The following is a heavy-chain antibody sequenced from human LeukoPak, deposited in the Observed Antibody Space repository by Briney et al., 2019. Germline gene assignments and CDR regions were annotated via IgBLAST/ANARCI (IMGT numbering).Heavy chain of an antibody. Sequence: ASVKVSCKASGGTFSSYAISWVRQAPGQGLEWMGGIIPIFGTANYAQKFRGRVTITADKSTRTAYMELSSLRSEDTAVYYCATLEMATTPDGHNWFDPWGQGTLVTVSS. J-gene: IGHJ5*02. CDR1: GGTFSSYA. CDR3: ATLEMATTPDGHNWFDP. V-gene: IGHV1-69*06. CDR2: IIPIFGTA. D-gene: IGHD5-24*01.